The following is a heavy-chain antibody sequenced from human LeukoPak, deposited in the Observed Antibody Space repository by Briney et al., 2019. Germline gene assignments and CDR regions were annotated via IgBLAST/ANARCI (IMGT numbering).Heavy chain of an antibody. V-gene: IGHV1-2*02. D-gene: IGHD3-10*01. CDR3: ARDSITLLRGFDF. Sequence: ASVKVSFESSGDTFSRYYLHWVRQAPGQGLEWMGWINANSGGTNYAQKFQGRVTMTRDTSISSVHMELSRLRSDDTAVYYCARDSITLLRGFDFWGQGSLVTVSS. J-gene: IGHJ4*02. CDR2: INANSGGT. CDR1: GDTFSRYY.